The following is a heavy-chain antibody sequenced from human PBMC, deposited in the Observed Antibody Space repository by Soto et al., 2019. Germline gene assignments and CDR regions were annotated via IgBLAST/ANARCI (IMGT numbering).Heavy chain of an antibody. CDR3: VREAISGHLDF. D-gene: IGHD1-26*01. CDR1: GSTFSNYV. CDR2: ISGNGGST. V-gene: IGHV3-23*01. Sequence: GGSLRLSCAVSGSTFSNYVMNWVRQAPGKGLEWVSGISGNGGSTYYADSVKGQVTISRDNSKNTLYLQINSLKDDDTALYYCVREAISGHLDFWGQGTLVTVSS. J-gene: IGHJ4*02.